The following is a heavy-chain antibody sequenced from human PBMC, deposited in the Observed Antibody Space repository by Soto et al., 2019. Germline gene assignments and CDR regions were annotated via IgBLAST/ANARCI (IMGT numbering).Heavy chain of an antibody. CDR2: ISAYNGNT. Sequence: QVQLVQSGSEVKKPGASVKVSCKASGYTFTSYGISWVRQAPGQGLEWMGWISAYNGNTNYAQKLQGRVTMTTDTSTSTAYMEVRSPRSDDTAMYYCARDCGSYPYYYYYYGMDVWGQGTTVTVSS. CDR3: ARDCGSYPYYYYYYGMDV. J-gene: IGHJ6*02. CDR1: GYTFTSYG. D-gene: IGHD1-26*01. V-gene: IGHV1-18*01.